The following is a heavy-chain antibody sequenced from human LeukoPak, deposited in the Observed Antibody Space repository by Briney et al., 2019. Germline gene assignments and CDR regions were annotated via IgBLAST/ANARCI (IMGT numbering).Heavy chain of an antibody. CDR2: ISGSSSYI. CDR1: GFTFSSYS. D-gene: IGHD5-24*01. CDR3: ARDRKGRDGYNDAY. J-gene: IGHJ4*02. V-gene: IGHV3-21*01. Sequence: PGGSLRLSCAASGFTFSSYSMNWVRQAPGKGLEWVSSISGSSSYIYYADSVKGRFTISRDNAKNSLYLQMNSLRAEDTAVYYCARDRKGRDGYNDAYWGQGTLVTVSS.